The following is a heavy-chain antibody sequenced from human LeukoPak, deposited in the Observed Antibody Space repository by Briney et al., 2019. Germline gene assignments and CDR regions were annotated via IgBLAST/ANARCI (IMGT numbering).Heavy chain of an antibody. CDR1: GGTFSSYA. J-gene: IGHJ4*02. Sequence: SVKVSCKAPGGTFSSYAISWVRQAPGQGLEWMGGIIPIFGTANYAQKFQGRVTITADESTSTAYMELSSLRSEDTAVYYCARLGYYDSSGYTDYWGQGTLVTVSS. V-gene: IGHV1-69*13. CDR2: IIPIFGTA. CDR3: ARLGYYDSSGYTDY. D-gene: IGHD3-22*01.